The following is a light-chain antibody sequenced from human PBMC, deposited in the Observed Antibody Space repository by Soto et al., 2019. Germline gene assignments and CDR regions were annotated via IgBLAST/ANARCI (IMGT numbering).Light chain of an antibody. CDR1: HSVDSN. V-gene: IGKV3D-15*01. Sequence: EIVMTQSPGTLSVSTGQGATLSCRASHSVDSNLAWYQQKPGQAPRLLIFGASTRPTGIPDGFSGSGSGTEFTLTISSLQSEDFAVYYCQQYDKWPLTFGGGTKVDIK. CDR3: QQYDKWPLT. J-gene: IGKJ4*01. CDR2: GAS.